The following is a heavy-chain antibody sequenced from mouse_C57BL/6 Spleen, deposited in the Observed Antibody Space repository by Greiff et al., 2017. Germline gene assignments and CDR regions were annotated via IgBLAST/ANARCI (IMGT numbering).Heavy chain of an antibody. J-gene: IGHJ3*01. V-gene: IGHV1-69*01. CDR3: ATIYEGYYVGLFAY. D-gene: IGHD2-3*01. CDR2: IDPSDSYT. CDR1: GYTFTSYW. Sequence: QVQLQQPGAELVMPGASVKLSCKASGYTFTSYWMHWVKQRPGQGLEWIGEIDPSDSYTNYNQKFKGKSTLTVDKSSSTAYMQLSSLTSEDSAVYYCATIYEGYYVGLFAYWGQGTLVTVSA.